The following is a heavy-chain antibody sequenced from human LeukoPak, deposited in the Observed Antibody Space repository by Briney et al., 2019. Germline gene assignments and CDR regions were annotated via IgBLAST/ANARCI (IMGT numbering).Heavy chain of an antibody. CDR2: ISYDGSNE. CDR3: AKDPGDY. CDR1: GFTFSSYV. V-gene: IGHV3-30*09. J-gene: IGHJ4*02. Sequence: GGSLRLSCAASGFTFSSYVMHWVRQAPGKGLEWVAIISYDGSNEYYADSVKGRFAISRDNSKDTLYLQMNSLRAADTAVYYCAKDPGDYWGQGTLVTVSS.